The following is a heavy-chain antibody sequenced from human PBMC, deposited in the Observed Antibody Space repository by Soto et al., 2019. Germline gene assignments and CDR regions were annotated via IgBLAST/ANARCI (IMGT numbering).Heavy chain of an antibody. CDR2: INPSGGRT. V-gene: IGHV1-46*01. J-gene: IGHJ4*02. CDR3: AGLYHYDSSGYYDY. CDR1: GNSFTTYY. D-gene: IGHD3-22*01. Sequence: ASVKVSCKASGNSFTTYYMHWVRQAPGQGLEWMGIINPSGGRTTYAQKFQGRVTMTRDTSTSTFHMELRSLTAEDTAVYYCAGLYHYDSSGYYDYWGQGTQVTVSS.